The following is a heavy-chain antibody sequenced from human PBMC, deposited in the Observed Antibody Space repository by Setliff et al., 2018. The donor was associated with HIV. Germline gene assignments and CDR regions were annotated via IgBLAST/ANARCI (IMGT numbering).Heavy chain of an antibody. CDR1: GFTFSIYS. J-gene: IGHJ4*02. CDR3: AKLPHGGPLYYFDY. V-gene: IGHV3-21*04. D-gene: IGHD2-15*01. Sequence: PGGSLRLSCTASGFTFSIYSMNWVRQAPGKGLEWVSSISSSGKYIYYADPVKGRFTISRDNSTNTLYLQMNSLRAEDTAVYYCAKLPHGGPLYYFDYWGQGTLVTVSS. CDR2: ISSSGKYI.